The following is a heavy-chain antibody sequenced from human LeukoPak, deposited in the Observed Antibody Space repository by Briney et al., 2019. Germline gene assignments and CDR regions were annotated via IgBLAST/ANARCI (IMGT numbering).Heavy chain of an antibody. D-gene: IGHD3-22*01. Sequence: ASVKVSCKVSGYTLTELSMHWVRQAPGKGLEWMGGFDPEDGETIYAQKFQGRVTMTEDTSTDTAYMELSSLRSEDTAVYYCATSPRSGYYEHFDYWGQGTLVTVSP. CDR3: ATSPRSGYYEHFDY. V-gene: IGHV1-24*01. J-gene: IGHJ4*02. CDR1: GYTLTELS. CDR2: FDPEDGET.